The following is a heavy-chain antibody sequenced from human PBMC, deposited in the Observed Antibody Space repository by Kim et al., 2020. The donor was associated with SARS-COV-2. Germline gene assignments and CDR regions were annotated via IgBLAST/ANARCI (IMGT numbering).Heavy chain of an antibody. Sequence: SETLSLTCAVYGGSFSGYYWSWIRQPPGKGLEWIGEINHSGSTNYNPSLKSRVTISVDTSKNQFSLKLSSVTAADTAVYYCARGNPKPSSSGYYMNWFDPWGQGTLVTVSS. CDR2: INHSGST. CDR3: ARGNPKPSSSGYYMNWFDP. J-gene: IGHJ5*02. CDR1: GGSFSGYY. D-gene: IGHD3-22*01. V-gene: IGHV4-34*01.